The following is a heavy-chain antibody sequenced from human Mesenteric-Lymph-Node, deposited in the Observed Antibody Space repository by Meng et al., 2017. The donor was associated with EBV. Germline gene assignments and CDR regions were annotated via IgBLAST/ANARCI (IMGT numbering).Heavy chain of an antibody. J-gene: IGHJ4*02. D-gene: IGHD5-24*01. Sequence: QVQVGQSGAGVKQPGASVKVSCKASGYYFTDYDVDWVRQAPGQGLEWMGRINPKSGDTNYAQRFQGRVTMTRDTSISTAYMELSGLRSDDTAFYYCANDGSPFDYWGQGTLVTVSS. CDR3: ANDGSPFDY. CDR2: INPKSGDT. CDR1: GYYFTDYD. V-gene: IGHV1-2*06.